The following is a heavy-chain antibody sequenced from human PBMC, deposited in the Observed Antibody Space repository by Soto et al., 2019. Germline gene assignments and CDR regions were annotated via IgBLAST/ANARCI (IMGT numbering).Heavy chain of an antibody. D-gene: IGHD6-19*01. CDR1: GFPFGDYS. Sequence: GGSMRLSCTASGFPFGDYSRSWFRQAPGKGLVWVSRINSDGSSTSYADSVKGRFTISRDNAKNTLYLQMNSLRAEDTAVYYCASISGWYVYWGQGTLVTVSS. J-gene: IGHJ4*02. CDR3: ASISGWYVY. CDR2: INSDGSST. V-gene: IGHV3-74*01.